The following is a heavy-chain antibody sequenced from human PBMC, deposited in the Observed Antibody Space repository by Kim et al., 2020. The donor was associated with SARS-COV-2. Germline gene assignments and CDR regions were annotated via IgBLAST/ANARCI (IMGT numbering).Heavy chain of an antibody. D-gene: IGHD3-9*01. CDR3: ARDRNDILTGYSIDY. V-gene: IGHV1-18*01. J-gene: IGHJ4*02. Sequence: QKRQGRVTMTTDTSTSTAYMELRSLRSDDTAVYYCARDRNDILTGYSIDYWGQGTLVTVSS.